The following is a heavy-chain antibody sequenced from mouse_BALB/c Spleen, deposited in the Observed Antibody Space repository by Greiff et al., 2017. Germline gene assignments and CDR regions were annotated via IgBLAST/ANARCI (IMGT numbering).Heavy chain of an antibody. CDR3: AREGYDYAMDY. CDR2: ISDGGSYT. V-gene: IGHV5-4*02. J-gene: IGHJ4*01. D-gene: IGHD2-2*01. Sequence: EVKLMESGGGLVKPGGSLKLSCAASGFTFSDYYMYWVRQTPEKRLEWVATISDGGSYTYYPDSVKGRFTISRDNAKNNLYLQMSSLKSEDTAMYYCAREGYDYAMDYWGQGTSVTVSS. CDR1: GFTFSDYY.